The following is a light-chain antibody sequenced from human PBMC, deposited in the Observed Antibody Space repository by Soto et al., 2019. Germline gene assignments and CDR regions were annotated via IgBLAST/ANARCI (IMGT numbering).Light chain of an antibody. Sequence: IQFTQSPSSLSASVGDRVTITCQASRGISSYLAWYQQRTGKAPKLLVYSASTLQSGVPSRFRGSGSGPDFTLTISSLQPEDSATYYCQQLNSYPQTFGQGTRLEIK. CDR2: SAS. V-gene: IGKV1-9*01. CDR3: QQLNSYPQT. J-gene: IGKJ5*01. CDR1: RGISSY.